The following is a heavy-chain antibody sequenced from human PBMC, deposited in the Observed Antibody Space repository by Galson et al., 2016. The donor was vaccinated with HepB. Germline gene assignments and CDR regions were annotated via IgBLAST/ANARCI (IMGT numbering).Heavy chain of an antibody. Sequence: SLRLSCAGSGFTFSYYGMHWVRQAPGKGLEWVALTSPDGSNKKYADSVKGRFTVSRDNSKNTVYLQMNSLRPDDTAVYYCAKDGGHCGSGTYSDYWGQGVLVTVSS. V-gene: IGHV3-30*18. J-gene: IGHJ4*02. CDR2: TSPDGSNK. CDR3: AKDGGHCGSGTYSDY. D-gene: IGHD3-10*01. CDR1: GFTFSYYG.